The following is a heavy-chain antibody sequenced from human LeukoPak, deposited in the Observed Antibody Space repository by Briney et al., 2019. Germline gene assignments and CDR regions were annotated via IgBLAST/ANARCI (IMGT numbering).Heavy chain of an antibody. CDR2: IYYSGST. CDR1: GGSISSYY. V-gene: IGHV4-59*08. D-gene: IGHD3-22*01. J-gene: IGHJ3*02. Sequence: SETLSLTCTASGGSISSYYWSWIRQPPGKGLEWIGYIYYSGSTNDNPSLKSRVTISVDTSKNQFSLKMSSVTAADTAVYYCARRMGYYDSSGHAFDIWGQGTMVTVSS. CDR3: ARRMGYYDSSGHAFDI.